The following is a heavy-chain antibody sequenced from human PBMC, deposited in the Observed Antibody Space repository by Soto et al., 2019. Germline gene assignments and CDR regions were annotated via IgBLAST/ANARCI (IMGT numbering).Heavy chain of an antibody. CDR1: GGSFSNYY. J-gene: IGHJ4*02. CDR2: INQSGIT. V-gene: IGHV4-34*01. CDR3: ARGNGIASRPADY. Sequence: TETLSLTCAVYGGSFSNYYWSWIRQPPGKGLEWIGEINQSGITNYNPSLKSRVTISEDASKNQFSLKLSSVTAADTAVYYCARGNGIASRPADYWGQGTLVTVSS. D-gene: IGHD6-13*01.